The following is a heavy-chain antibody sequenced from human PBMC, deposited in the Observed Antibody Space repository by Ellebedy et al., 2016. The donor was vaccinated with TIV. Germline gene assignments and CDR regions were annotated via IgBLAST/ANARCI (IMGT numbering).Heavy chain of an antibody. CDR1: GFNLSNYG. V-gene: IGHV3-30*03. Sequence: GESLKISCAGSGFNLSNYGMHWVRQAPGKGLEWVAVISYDGSNKYYADSVKGRFTISRDNSKNTLYLQMNSLRAEDTAVYYCARDLKSMVRGAPVDVWGQGTTVTVSS. D-gene: IGHD3-10*01. CDR3: ARDLKSMVRGAPVDV. J-gene: IGHJ6*02. CDR2: ISYDGSNK.